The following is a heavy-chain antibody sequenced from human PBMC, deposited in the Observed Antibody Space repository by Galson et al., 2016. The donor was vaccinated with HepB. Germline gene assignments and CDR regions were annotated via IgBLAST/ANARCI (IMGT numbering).Heavy chain of an antibody. CDR1: GFAFSGYW. Sequence: SLRLSCAASGFAFSGYWMHWVRQIPGKGLVWVSRINSDGTNTLYADSVKGRFTISRDNAKNTLYLQMNSLRFEDTGLYYCAKAARITLVRGVKVPLDPWGQGTLVTVSS. CDR2: INSDGTNT. D-gene: IGHD3-10*01. V-gene: IGHV3-74*01. J-gene: IGHJ5*02. CDR3: AKAARITLVRGVKVPLDP.